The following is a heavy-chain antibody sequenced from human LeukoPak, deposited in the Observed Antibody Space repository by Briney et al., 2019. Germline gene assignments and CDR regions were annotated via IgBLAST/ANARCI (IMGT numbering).Heavy chain of an antibody. Sequence: GGSLRLSYATSGFTFGDYSMHWVRQAPGKGLEWVSFISWDGVSKYYADSVKGRFTISRDRSKSSLYLQMNSLRTEDTALYYCAKDGMGSSGYYFFDYWGQGTLVTVSS. V-gene: IGHV3-43*01. CDR3: AKDGMGSSGYYFFDY. J-gene: IGHJ4*02. CDR1: GFTFGDYS. CDR2: ISWDGVSK. D-gene: IGHD3-22*01.